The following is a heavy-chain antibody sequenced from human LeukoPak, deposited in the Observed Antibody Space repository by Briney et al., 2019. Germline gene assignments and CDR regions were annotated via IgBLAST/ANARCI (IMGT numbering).Heavy chain of an antibody. V-gene: IGHV1-2*02. CDR3: ARLYNSNDHYFDY. D-gene: IGHD1-20*01. CDR2: INPNSGGT. J-gene: IGHJ4*02. CDR1: GYTFTGYY. Sequence: ASVKVSCKASGYTFTGYYMHWVRQAPGQGLEWMGWINPNSGGTNYAQKFQGRVTMTRDTSISTAYMELSRLRSDDTAVYYCARLYNSNDHYFDYWGQGTLVTVSS.